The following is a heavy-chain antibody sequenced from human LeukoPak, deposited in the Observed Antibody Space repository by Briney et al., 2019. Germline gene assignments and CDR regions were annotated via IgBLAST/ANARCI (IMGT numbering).Heavy chain of an antibody. Sequence: PSETLSLTCTVSGVSISSYFWSWIRQPPGKGLEWIGYVYYNGITNYNPSLKSRVSISLDTSKNQFSLNLNSVTAADTAVYYCASQLGGTTFHWGQGTLVTVYS. V-gene: IGHV4-59*01. CDR3: ASQLGGTTFH. D-gene: IGHD1-1*01. CDR1: GVSISSYF. CDR2: VYYNGIT. J-gene: IGHJ4*02.